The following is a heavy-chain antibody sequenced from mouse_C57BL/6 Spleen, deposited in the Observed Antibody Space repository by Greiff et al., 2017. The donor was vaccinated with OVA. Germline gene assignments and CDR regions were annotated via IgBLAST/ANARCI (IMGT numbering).Heavy chain of an antibody. J-gene: IGHJ1*03. Sequence: QVQLQQSGPELVKPGASVKISCKASGYAFRSSWMNWVKQRPGKGLEWIGRIYPGDGDTNYNGKFKGKATLTADNASSTAYMQLSSLTSEDSAVYFCARSRGRPYFDVWGTGTTVTVSS. CDR2: IYPGDGDT. CDR1: GYAFRSSW. V-gene: IGHV1-82*01. CDR3: ARSRGRPYFDV.